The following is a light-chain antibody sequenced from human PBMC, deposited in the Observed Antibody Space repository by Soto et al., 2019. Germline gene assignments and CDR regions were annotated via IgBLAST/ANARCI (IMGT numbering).Light chain of an antibody. Sequence: QSVLTKPPSVSAAPGQKVTISCSGSSSNIGNNYVSWYQQLPGTATKLLIYENNKRPSGIPDRFSGSKSGTSATLGITGLQTGDEAVYYCGTWDKSLSAVVFGGGTKLTVL. V-gene: IGLV1-51*01. CDR2: ENN. CDR1: SSNIGNNY. CDR3: GTWDKSLSAVV. J-gene: IGLJ3*02.